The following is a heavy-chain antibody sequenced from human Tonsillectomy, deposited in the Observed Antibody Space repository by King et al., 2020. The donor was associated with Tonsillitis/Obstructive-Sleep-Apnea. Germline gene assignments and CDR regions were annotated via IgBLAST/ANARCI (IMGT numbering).Heavy chain of an antibody. D-gene: IGHD3-16*01. J-gene: IGHJ5*02. Sequence: VQLVESGGGVVQPGRSLRLSCAASGFTFSTYGMHWVRQAPGKGLEWVAVIWYDGSNKYYADSVKGRFTISRDNSKNTLCLQMNTLSAEDTAVYYCAREWGSAAERLGWFDPWGQGTLVTVSS. CDR2: IWYDGSNK. CDR1: GFTFSTYG. CDR3: AREWGSAAERLGWFDP. V-gene: IGHV3-33*01.